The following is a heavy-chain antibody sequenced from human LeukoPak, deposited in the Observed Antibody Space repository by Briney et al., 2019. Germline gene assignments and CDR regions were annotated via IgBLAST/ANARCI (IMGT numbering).Heavy chain of an antibody. J-gene: IGHJ3*01. V-gene: IGHV3-23*01. Sequence: GGSLRLSCTASGFTFGNYAMSWVRQAPGKGLEWVSVISGSGGSTYYADSVKGRFTISRDNSKNTLYLQMNSLRAEDTAVYYCAKPYTSGWYHAFDFWGQGTMVTVSS. D-gene: IGHD6-19*01. CDR2: ISGSGGST. CDR3: AKPYTSGWYHAFDF. CDR1: GFTFGNYA.